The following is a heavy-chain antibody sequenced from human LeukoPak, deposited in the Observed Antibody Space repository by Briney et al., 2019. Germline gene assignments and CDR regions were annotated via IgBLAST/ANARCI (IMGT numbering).Heavy chain of an antibody. V-gene: IGHV4-38-2*01. J-gene: IGHJ6*03. CDR3: ARQYDSYFYYYLDL. CDR2: LYHPDST. D-gene: IGHD2-2*01. CDR1: GYPINNPYY. Sequence: SETLSLTCAVSGYPINNPYYWVWIRQPPGKGLEWIGSLYHPDSTYYNPSLKSRVTMSVDTSRNQFSLKLSFVTAADTAVYYCARQYDSYFYYYLDLWGTGTTVTVSS.